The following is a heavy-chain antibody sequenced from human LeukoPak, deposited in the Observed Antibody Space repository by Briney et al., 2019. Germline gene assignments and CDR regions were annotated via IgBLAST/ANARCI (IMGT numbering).Heavy chain of an antibody. V-gene: IGHV4-38-2*02. CDR1: GYSISSGYY. J-gene: IGHJ4*02. CDR2: IYTGGST. Sequence: SETLSLTCTVSGYSISSGYYWGWIRQPPGKGLEWIGRIYTGGSTDYNPSLKSRVTMSVDTSKNQFSLKLSSVTAAGTAVYYCARLGSSSCPDCNYWGQGTLVTVSS. CDR3: ARLGSSSCPDCNY. D-gene: IGHD6-13*01.